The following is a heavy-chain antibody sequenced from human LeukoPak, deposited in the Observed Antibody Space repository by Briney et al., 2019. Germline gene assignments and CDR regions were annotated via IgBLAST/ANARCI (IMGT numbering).Heavy chain of an antibody. CDR1: GGSISSYY. CDR2: IYTSGST. Sequence: PSETLSLTCTVSGGSISSYYWSWIRQPAGKGLEWIGRIYTSGSTNYNPSLKSRVTMSVDTSKNQFSLKLSSVTAADTAVYYCARDLTYYYDSDHAFDIWGQGTMVTVSS. V-gene: IGHV4-4*07. J-gene: IGHJ3*02. D-gene: IGHD3-22*01. CDR3: ARDLTYYYDSDHAFDI.